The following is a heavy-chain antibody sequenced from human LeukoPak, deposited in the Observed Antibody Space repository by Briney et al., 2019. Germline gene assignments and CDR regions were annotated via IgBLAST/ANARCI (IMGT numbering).Heavy chain of an antibody. V-gene: IGHV4-59*01. D-gene: IGHD4-17*01. CDR3: AREGRQDYVYFDC. CDR1: GDSLSRYY. J-gene: IGHJ4*02. Sequence: SDTLSLTYTVSGDSLSRYYWSWIPQPPGTGLEWMGYINYSGNTNYNPSLKSRVTISVDTSKNQFSLRLTSVTAADTAVYYCAREGRQDYVYFDCWGQGTLVTVSS. CDR2: INYSGNT.